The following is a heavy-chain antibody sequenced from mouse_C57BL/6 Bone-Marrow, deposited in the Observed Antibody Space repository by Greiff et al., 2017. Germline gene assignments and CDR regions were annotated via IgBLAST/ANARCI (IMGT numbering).Heavy chain of an antibody. D-gene: IGHD1-1*01. CDR1: GFTFSSYA. CDR2: ISDGGCYT. CDR3: ARGTNYYGSPYYFDY. J-gene: IGHJ2*01. V-gene: IGHV5-4*03. Sequence: EVMLVESGGGLVKPGGSLQLSCAASGFTFSSYAMSWFRQTPEKRLEWVATISDGGCYTYYPDNVKGRFIISRDNAKNNLYLQMSHLKSEDTAMYDCARGTNYYGSPYYFDYWGQGTTLTVSS.